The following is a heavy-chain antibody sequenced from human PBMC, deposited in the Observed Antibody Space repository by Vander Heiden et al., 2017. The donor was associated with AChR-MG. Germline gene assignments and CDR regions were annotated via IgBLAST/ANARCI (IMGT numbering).Heavy chain of an antibody. CDR1: GFTIRNYW. CDR3: VRDLGGR. J-gene: IGHJ4*02. D-gene: IGHD1-26*01. Sequence: EMQLVESGGGLAQPGGPLRLSCAASGFTIRNYWMHWVRQVPGKGLVWVSRINREWKLRTYADSVKGRFTMSRDNAKNTVYMQMNSLRAEDTAVYYCVRDLGGRWGQGTLVTVSS. V-gene: IGHV3-74*01. CDR2: INREWKLR.